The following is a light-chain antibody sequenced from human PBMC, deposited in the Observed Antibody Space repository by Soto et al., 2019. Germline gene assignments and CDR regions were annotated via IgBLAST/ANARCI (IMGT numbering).Light chain of an antibody. Sequence: QSALAKPTSASGSPGQSVTITCTGTNSDVGTYNYVSWYQHHPGKAPKFLIYEVSRRPFGVPDRLSGSKSGNTASLTVSGLQAEDEADYYSSSHAGSNNWVFGVGTKLPVL. CDR3: SSHAGSNNWV. V-gene: IGLV2-8*01. CDR1: NSDVGTYNY. CDR2: EVS. J-gene: IGLJ3*02.